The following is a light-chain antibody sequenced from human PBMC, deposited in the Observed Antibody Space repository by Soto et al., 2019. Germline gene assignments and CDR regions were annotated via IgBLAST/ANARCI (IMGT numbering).Light chain of an antibody. CDR2: ASA. V-gene: IGKV1-27*01. J-gene: IGKJ5*01. Sequence: DIPMTQSPSSLSAFVGDRVTITCRASQAINNYVAWYQQKAGEVPKLLLYASAALQSGVPSRFSGSGSGTDFTFTISSLQPEDVATYYCQAYNSAPITFGQGTRLDIK. CDR3: QAYNSAPIT. CDR1: QAINNY.